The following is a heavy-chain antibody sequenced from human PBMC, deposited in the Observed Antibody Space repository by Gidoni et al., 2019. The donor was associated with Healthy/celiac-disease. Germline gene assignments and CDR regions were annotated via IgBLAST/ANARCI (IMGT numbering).Heavy chain of an antibody. J-gene: IGHJ4*02. V-gene: IGHV3-21*01. CDR1: GSTFSSYS. D-gene: IGHD3-22*01. CDR3: ARDYYDSSGSGGY. Sequence: EVQLVESGRGLVKPGGSLRLSCAASGSTFSSYSMNWVRQAPGKGLEWVLSISSSSSYICYADSVKGRFTISRDNAKNSLYLQMNSLRAEDTAVYYCARDYYDSSGSGGYWGQGTLVTVSS. CDR2: ISSSSSYI.